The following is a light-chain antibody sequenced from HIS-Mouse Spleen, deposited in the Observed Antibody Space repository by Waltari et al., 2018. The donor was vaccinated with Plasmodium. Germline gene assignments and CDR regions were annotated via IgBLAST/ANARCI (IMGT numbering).Light chain of an antibody. V-gene: IGKV3-15*01. J-gene: IGKJ3*01. CDR3: QQYNNWSFT. CDR2: GAS. CDR1: QSVSSN. Sequence: SPGERATLSCRASQSVSSNLAWYQQKPGQAPRLIIYGASTRATGIPEFTLTISSLQSEDFAVYYCQQYNNWSFTFGPGTKVDIK.